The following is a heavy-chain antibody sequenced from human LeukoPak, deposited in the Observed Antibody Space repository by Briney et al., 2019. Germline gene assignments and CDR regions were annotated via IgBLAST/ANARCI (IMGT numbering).Heavy chain of an antibody. D-gene: IGHD6-13*01. CDR2: ISSSSSI. V-gene: IGHV3-21*01. CDR1: GFTFSTYT. CDR3: ARAYSSPNWFDP. Sequence: PGGSLRLSCAASGFTFSTYTINWVRQAPGKGLEWVSSISSSSSINYADSVKGRFTISRDNAKNSLYLQMNSLRAEDTAVYYCARAYSSPNWFDPWGQGTLVTVSS. J-gene: IGHJ5*02.